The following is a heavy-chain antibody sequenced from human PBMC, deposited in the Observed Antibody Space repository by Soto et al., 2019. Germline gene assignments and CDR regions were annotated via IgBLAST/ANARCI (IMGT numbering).Heavy chain of an antibody. CDR1: GFTFSSYS. Sequence: GGSLRLSCAASGFTFSSYSMNWVRQAPGKGLEWVSSISSSSSYIYYADSVKGRFTISRDNAKNSLYLQMNSLRAEDTAVYYCARVSYYDILTGYYDYYYYGMDVWGQGTTVTVSS. CDR2: ISSSSSYI. J-gene: IGHJ6*02. CDR3: ARVSYYDILTGYYDYYYYGMDV. V-gene: IGHV3-21*01. D-gene: IGHD3-9*01.